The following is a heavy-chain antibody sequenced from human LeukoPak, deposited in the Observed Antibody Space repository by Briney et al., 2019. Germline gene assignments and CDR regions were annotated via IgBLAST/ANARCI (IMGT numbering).Heavy chain of an antibody. CDR1: GYTFTSYY. D-gene: IGHD2-15*01. J-gene: IGHJ5*02. CDR3: ARALPLVVVAATSDWFDP. Sequence: ASVKDSCKASGYTFTSYYMHWVRQAPGQGLEWMGIINPSGGSTSYAQKFQGRVTMTRDTSTSTVYMELSSLRSEDTAVYYCARALPLVVVAATSDWFDPWGQGTLVTVSS. CDR2: INPSGGST. V-gene: IGHV1-46*01.